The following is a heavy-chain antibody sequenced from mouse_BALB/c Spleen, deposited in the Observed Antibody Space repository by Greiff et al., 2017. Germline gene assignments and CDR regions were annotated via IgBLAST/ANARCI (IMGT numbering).Heavy chain of an antibody. J-gene: IGHJ4*01. CDR1: GYTFTSYW. CDR3: ARRGNYYAMDY. Sequence: VQLQQSGAELVKPGASVKLSCKASGYTFTSYWMHWVKQRPGQGLEWIGEIDPSDSYTNYNQKFKGKATLTVDKSSSTAYMQLSSLTSEDSAVYYCARRGNYYAMDYWGQGTSVTVSA. CDR2: IDPSDSYT. V-gene: IGHV1-69*02.